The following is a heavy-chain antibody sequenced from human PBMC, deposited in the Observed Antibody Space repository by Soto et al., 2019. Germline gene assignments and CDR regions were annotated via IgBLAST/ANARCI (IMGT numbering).Heavy chain of an antibody. CDR3: AREGAGSYCWGSYRYKHRPHY. J-gene: IGHJ4*02. D-gene: IGHD3-16*02. Sequence: GGSLTLSCAASAFPFSSYWMSWVRQAPGKGLEWVANIKQAGSENYYVDSVKGRFTISRDNAKNSLYLQMNSLRAEDTAVYYCAREGAGSYCWGSYRYKHRPHYWGQGTLVTVSS. CDR2: IKQAGSEN. V-gene: IGHV3-7*01. CDR1: AFPFSSYW.